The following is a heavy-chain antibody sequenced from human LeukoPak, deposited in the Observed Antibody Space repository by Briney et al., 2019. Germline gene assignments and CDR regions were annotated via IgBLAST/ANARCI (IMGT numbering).Heavy chain of an antibody. Sequence: GGSLRLSCTASGFTFGDYAMSWFRQAPGKGLAWVGFIRSKAYGGTTEYAASVKGRFTISRDDSKSIAYLQMDSLKTEDTAVYYCTRGSCSSTSCYYWGQGTLVTVSS. CDR2: IRSKAYGGTT. V-gene: IGHV3-49*03. CDR3: TRGSCSSTSCYY. J-gene: IGHJ4*02. CDR1: GFTFGDYA. D-gene: IGHD2-2*01.